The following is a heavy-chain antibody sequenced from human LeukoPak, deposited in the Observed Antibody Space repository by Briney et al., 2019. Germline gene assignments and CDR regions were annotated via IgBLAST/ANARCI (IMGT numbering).Heavy chain of an antibody. Sequence: GGSLSLSCAASGFTVSSNYMSWVRQAPGKGLEWVSVIYSGGSTYYADSVKGRFTISRDNSKNTLYLQMNSLRAEDTAVYYCAKHHDFWSGYLGYWGQGTLVTVSS. J-gene: IGHJ4*02. CDR2: IYSGGST. V-gene: IGHV3-53*01. CDR3: AKHHDFWSGYLGY. CDR1: GFTVSSNY. D-gene: IGHD3-3*01.